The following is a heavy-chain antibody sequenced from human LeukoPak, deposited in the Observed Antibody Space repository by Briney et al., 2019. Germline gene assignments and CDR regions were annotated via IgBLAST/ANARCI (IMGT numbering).Heavy chain of an antibody. CDR2: INPNSGGT. D-gene: IGHD3-10*01. Sequence: ASVKVSCKASGYTFXGYYMHWVRQAPXXXXEWMGWINPNSGGTNYAQKFQGRVTMTRDTSISTAYMELSRLRSDDTAVYYCARVPRRTMVRGAFFFDYWGQGTLVTVSS. V-gene: IGHV1-2*02. J-gene: IGHJ4*02. CDR1: GYTFXGYY. CDR3: ARVPRRTMVRGAFFFDY.